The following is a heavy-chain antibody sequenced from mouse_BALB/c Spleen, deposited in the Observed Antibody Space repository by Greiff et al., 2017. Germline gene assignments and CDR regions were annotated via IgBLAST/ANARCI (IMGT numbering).Heavy chain of an antibody. CDR1: GFTFSSYT. J-gene: IGHJ4*01. D-gene: IGHD1-1*01. CDR2: ISNGGGST. Sequence: EVQVVESGGGLVQPGGSLKLSCAASGFTFSSYTMSWVRQTPEKRLEWVAYISNGGGSTYYPDTVKGRFTISRDNAKNTLYLQMSSLKSEDTAMYYCARRGGSSYDAMDYWGQGTSVTVSS. CDR3: ARRGGSSYDAMDY. V-gene: IGHV5-12-2*01.